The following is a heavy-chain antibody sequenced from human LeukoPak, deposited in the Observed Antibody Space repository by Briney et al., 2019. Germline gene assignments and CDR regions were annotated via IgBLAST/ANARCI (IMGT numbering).Heavy chain of an antibody. Sequence: SETLSLTCTVSGGSISSYYWSWIRQPPGKGLEWIGYIYYSGSTNYNPSLKSRVTISVDTSKNQFSLKLSSVTAADTAVYYCARVSGYSSGCLDYWGQGILVTVSS. J-gene: IGHJ4*02. CDR1: GGSISSYY. CDR2: IYYSGST. D-gene: IGHD6-19*01. CDR3: ARVSGYSSGCLDY. V-gene: IGHV4-59*01.